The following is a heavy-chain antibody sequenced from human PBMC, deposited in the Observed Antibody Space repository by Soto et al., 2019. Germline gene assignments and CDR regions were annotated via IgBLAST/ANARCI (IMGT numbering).Heavy chain of an antibody. J-gene: IGHJ4*02. V-gene: IGHV4-59*01. CDR2: VYYTGST. Sequence: SETLSLTCSVSGGSISGSYWSWIRQSPGKGLEWLGYVYYTGSTNYSPPLRSRVSISVDTSKNEFSLRLSSVTAADTAVYFCARSVAVPGAHSDYWGQGTQGTV. D-gene: IGHD6-19*01. CDR1: GGSISGSY. CDR3: ARSVAVPGAHSDY.